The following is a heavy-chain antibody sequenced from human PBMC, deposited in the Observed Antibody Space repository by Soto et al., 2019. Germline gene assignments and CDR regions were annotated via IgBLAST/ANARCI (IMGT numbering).Heavy chain of an antibody. CDR1: GYPVTAYY. J-gene: IGHJ3*02. Sequence: QLHLVQSGAVVKKPGASVTVSCSASGYPVTAYYMHWVRQAPGRGLEWMGGINPATGAAKYTQTFQGRVTMARGPSPSTVFMELSGLTSEDTAVFYCARGGGVGVAGSAAFDMWGQGTLVTVSS. D-gene: IGHD3-3*01. V-gene: IGHV1-2*02. CDR3: ARGGGVGVAGSAAFDM. CDR2: INPATGAA.